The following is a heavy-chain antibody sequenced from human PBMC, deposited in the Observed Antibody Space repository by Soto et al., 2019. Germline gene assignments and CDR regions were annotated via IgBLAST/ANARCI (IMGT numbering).Heavy chain of an antibody. CDR1: GGTFSSSA. D-gene: IGHD2-8*01. J-gene: IGHJ4*02. CDR3: ATSGVSGDYESEFDY. Sequence: QVQLVQSGAEVKKPGSSVKVSCKASGGTFSSSAINWVRQAPGQGLEWMGGIIPIFGVTNYAQKFQGRVTMTADESTITAYMGLSSLRSEDTAVYYCATSGVSGDYESEFDYWGQGTLVTVS. CDR2: IIPIFGVT. V-gene: IGHV1-69*01.